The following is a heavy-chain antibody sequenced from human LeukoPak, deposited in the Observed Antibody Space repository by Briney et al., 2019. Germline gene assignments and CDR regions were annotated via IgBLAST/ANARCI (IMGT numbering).Heavy chain of an antibody. V-gene: IGHV1-2*02. CDR2: INPNSGDT. D-gene: IGHD5-12*01. CDR3: AGGLPQGYDYAF. Sequence: RASVKVSCKASGYTFTGYYMHWLRQAPGQGLEWIGWINPNSGDTNYAHNFQGRVTMTRDTSISTAYMEVSRLTSDDTAVYYCAGGLPQGYDYAFWGQGTLVTVSS. CDR1: GYTFTGYY. J-gene: IGHJ4*02.